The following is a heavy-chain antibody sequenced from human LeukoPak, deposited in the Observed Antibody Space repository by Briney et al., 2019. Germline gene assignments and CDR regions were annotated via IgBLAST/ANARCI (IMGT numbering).Heavy chain of an antibody. Sequence: PGGSLRLSCAASGFTFSSYAMSWVRQVPGKGLEWVSAISGSGGSTYYADSVKGRFTISRDNSKNTLYLQMNCLRAEDTAVYYCAKDSLTISYGMDVWGQGTTVTVSS. CDR3: AKDSLTISYGMDV. V-gene: IGHV3-23*01. CDR1: GFTFSSYA. D-gene: IGHD3-9*01. CDR2: ISGSGGST. J-gene: IGHJ6*02.